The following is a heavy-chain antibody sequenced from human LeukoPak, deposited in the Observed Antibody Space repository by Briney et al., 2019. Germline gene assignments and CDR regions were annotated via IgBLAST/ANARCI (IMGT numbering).Heavy chain of an antibody. CDR3: ARDRGAARTYYYYYMDV. CDR2: IYYSGST. J-gene: IGHJ6*03. CDR1: GGSISSYY. V-gene: IGHV4-59*12. Sequence: SETLSLTCTVSGGSISSYYWSWIRQPPGKGLEWIGYIYYSGSTNYNPSLKSRVTISVDTSKNQFSLKLSSVTAADTAVYYCARDRGAARTYYYYYMDVWGKGTTVTVSS. D-gene: IGHD6-6*01.